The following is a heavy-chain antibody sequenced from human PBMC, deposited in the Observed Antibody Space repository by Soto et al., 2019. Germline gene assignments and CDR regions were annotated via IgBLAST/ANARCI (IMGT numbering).Heavy chain of an antibody. V-gene: IGHV1-2*02. CDR2: MNPNTGRA. CDR3: AKVISTIGSKQWLAQTKHQALDY. Sequence: QVNLVQSGAEVKKPGASVKVSCKASGYNFNGYYIHWVRQAPGQGLEWMGWMNPNTGRANYAQKFQGKVILTTDTSISTAYLELRSLTSDDTAVYYCAKVISTIGSKQWLAQTKHQALDYWGQGTLVTVSS. D-gene: IGHD6-19*01. J-gene: IGHJ4*02. CDR1: GYNFNGYY.